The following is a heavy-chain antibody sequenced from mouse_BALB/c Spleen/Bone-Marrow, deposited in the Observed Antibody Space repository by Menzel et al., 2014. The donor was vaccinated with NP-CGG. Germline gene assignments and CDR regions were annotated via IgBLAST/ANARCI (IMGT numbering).Heavy chain of an antibody. V-gene: IGHV5-12*01. Sequence: EVQLVESGGGLVQPGGSLKLSCAPSGFTFSDYYMYWVRQTPEKRLEWVAYISNGGGSSTYYPDTVKGRFTISRDNAXNTLYLQMSRLKSEGTAMYYCASPGTYWGQGTLVTVSA. CDR3: ASPGTY. CDR1: GFTFSDYY. CDR2: ISNGGGSST. D-gene: IGHD4-1*01. J-gene: IGHJ3*01.